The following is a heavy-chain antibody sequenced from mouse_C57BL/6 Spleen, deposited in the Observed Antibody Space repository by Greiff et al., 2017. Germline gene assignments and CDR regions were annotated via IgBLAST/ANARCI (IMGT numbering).Heavy chain of an antibody. CDR2: IRSKSNNYAT. V-gene: IGHV10-1*01. Sequence: EVQLQESGGGLVQPKGSLKLSCAASGFSFNTYAMNWVRQAPGKGLEWVARIRSKSNNYATYYADSVKDRFTISRDDSESMLYLQMNNLKTEDTAMYYCVRHPPTGDYDGYAMDYWGQGTSVTVSS. D-gene: IGHD2-4*01. J-gene: IGHJ4*01. CDR1: GFSFNTYA. CDR3: VRHPPTGDYDGYAMDY.